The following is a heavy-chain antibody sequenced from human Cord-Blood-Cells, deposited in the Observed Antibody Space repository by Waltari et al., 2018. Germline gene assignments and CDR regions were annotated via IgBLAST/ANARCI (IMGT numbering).Heavy chain of an antibody. Sequence: GQGLEWMGGIIPIFGTANYAQKFQGRVTITADESTSTAYMELSSLRSEDTAVYYCARDLRCGGDCYDAFDIWGQGTMVTVSS. CDR3: ARDLRCGGDCYDAFDI. CDR2: IIPIFGTA. D-gene: IGHD2-21*01. V-gene: IGHV1-69*01. J-gene: IGHJ3*02.